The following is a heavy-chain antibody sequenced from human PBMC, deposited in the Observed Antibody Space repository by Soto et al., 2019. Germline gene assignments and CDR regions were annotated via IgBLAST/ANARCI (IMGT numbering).Heavy chain of an antibody. CDR1: SGSVSSTNW. D-gene: IGHD6-19*01. V-gene: IGHV4-4*02. CDR3: ARDRAVSARGSFDY. J-gene: IGHJ4*02. CDR2: IYHSGST. Sequence: QVQLQESGPGLVEPSGTLSLTCAVSSGSVSSTNWWSWDRQPPGKGLEWIGEIYHSGSTYYNPSLKRRVTISVDKSKNQFSLRLSSVTAADTAVYFCARDRAVSARGSFDYWGQGTLVTVSS.